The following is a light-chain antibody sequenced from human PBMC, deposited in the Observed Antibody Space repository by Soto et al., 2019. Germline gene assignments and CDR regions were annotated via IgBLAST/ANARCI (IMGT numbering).Light chain of an antibody. CDR3: QQYPGT. Sequence: DIQMTQSPSTLSASVGDRVTITCRASQSISRWLAWYQQKPGKAPKLLIFDAPSLESGVPSRFSGSGSGTEITLTISSLQPDDSATYYCQQYPGTLGQGTKVDIK. CDR2: DAP. V-gene: IGKV1-5*01. J-gene: IGKJ2*01. CDR1: QSISRW.